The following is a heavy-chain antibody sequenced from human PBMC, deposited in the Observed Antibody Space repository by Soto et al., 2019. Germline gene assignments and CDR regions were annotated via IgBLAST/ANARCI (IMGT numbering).Heavy chain of an antibody. J-gene: IGHJ5*02. V-gene: IGHV2-5*02. CDR1: GFSLSTSGVG. Sequence: QITLKESGPTLVKPTQTLTLTCTFSGFSLSTSGVGVGWIRQPPGKALEWLALIYWDDDKRYSPSLKSRLTIPKDTSKNQVVLTMTNMDPVDTATYYCANRVVITTGRWFDPWGQGTLVTVSS. CDR3: ANRVVITTGRWFDP. CDR2: IYWDDDK. D-gene: IGHD3-22*01.